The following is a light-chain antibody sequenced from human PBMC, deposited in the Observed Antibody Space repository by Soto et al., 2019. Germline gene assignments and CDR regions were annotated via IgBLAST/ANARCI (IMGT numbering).Light chain of an antibody. V-gene: IGKV3-20*01. CDR2: GAS. CDR3: QQLHGYPIT. Sequence: EIVLTQSPGTLSLSPGERATLSCRASQSVSSSYLAWYQQKPGQAPRLLIYGASSRATGIPDRFSGSGSGTHFTLTISSLQPEDFATYYCQQLHGYPITFGQGTRLEI. CDR1: QSVSSSY. J-gene: IGKJ5*01.